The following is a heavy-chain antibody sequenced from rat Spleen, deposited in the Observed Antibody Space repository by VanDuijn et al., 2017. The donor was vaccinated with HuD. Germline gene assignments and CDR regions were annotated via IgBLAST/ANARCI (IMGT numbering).Heavy chain of an antibody. J-gene: IGHJ1*01. V-gene: IGHV2-6*01. Sequence: QVQLKESGPGLVQPSQTLSLTCTVSGFSLTSYTVSWVRQPPGKGLEWIAAISSGGSTYYNSALKSRLSISRDTSKSQVFLKMNSLQTEDTAMYFCARSVTTVVPYWYFDFWGPGTMVTVSS. CDR1: GFSLTSYT. CDR2: ISSGGST. CDR3: ARSVTTVVPYWYFDF. D-gene: IGHD1-1*01.